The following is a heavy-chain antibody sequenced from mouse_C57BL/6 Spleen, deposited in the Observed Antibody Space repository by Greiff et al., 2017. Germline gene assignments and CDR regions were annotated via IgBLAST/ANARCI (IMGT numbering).Heavy chain of an antibody. CDR1: GFTFSDSY. Sequence: EVKLVESEGGLVQPGSSMKLSCTASGFTFSDSYMAWVRQVPEKGLEWVANINYDGSSTYYLDSLKSRFIISRDNAKNILYLQMSSLKSDDTATYYCARDLYAMDYWGQGTSVTVSS. J-gene: IGHJ4*01. CDR3: ARDLYAMDY. CDR2: INYDGSST. V-gene: IGHV5-16*01.